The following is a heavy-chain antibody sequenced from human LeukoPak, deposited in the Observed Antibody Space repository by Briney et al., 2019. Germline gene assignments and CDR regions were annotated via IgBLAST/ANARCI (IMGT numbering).Heavy chain of an antibody. CDR1: GFIFDDYG. D-gene: IGHD3-10*02. V-gene: IGHV3-20*04. J-gene: IGHJ6*04. CDR2: INWKGDDT. Sequence: GGSLRLSCAASGFIFDDYGISWVRQIPGKGLEWVSGINWKGDDTAYVDSVRGRFTISRDNARNSVSLQMNSLRAEDTAVYYCAELGITMIGGVWGKGTTVTISS. CDR3: AELGITMIGGV.